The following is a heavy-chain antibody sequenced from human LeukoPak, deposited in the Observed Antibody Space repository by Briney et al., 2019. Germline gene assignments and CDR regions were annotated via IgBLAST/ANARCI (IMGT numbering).Heavy chain of an antibody. V-gene: IGHV5-51*01. CDR3: ASQGRSGFDY. J-gene: IGHJ4*02. Sequence: GESLKISWKGSGSRFTSYWIGWVRQMPGKGLEWMGIIYLGESDTRYSPSFQGQVPISADTSISTAYLQWSSLKASDTAMYYFASQGRSGFDYWGQGTLVTVSS. D-gene: IGHD2-15*01. CDR1: GSRFTSYW. CDR2: IYLGESDT.